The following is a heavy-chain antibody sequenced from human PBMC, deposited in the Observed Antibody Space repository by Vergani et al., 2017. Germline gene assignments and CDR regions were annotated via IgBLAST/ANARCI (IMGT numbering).Heavy chain of an antibody. V-gene: IGHV4-39*01. CDR2: IYYSWST. D-gene: IGHD2-15*01. J-gene: IGHJ5*02. CDR3: TGHWALVAAINWFDP. CDR1: NDSVSNTFYY. Sequence: QLQESGPGLVKPSETLSLTCTVSNDSVSNTFYYWGWIRQPPGKGLEWIGRIYYSWSTYYNPSLESRVTMSVDTSKSQFSLKLSSVAAADTAVYYCTGHWALVAAINWFDPWVQRTLVTVSS.